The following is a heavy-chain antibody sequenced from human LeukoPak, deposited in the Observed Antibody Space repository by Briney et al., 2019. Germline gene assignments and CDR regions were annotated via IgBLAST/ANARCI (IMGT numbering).Heavy chain of an antibody. D-gene: IGHD2-15*01. CDR3: VRERWQLYAFDI. Sequence: SVKVSCKASGGTFSSYAISWVRQAPGQGLEWMGGIIPIFGTANYAQKFQGRVTITADESTSTAYMELSSLRSEDTAVYYCVRERWQLYAFDIWGQGTMVTVSS. J-gene: IGHJ3*02. CDR1: GGTFSSYA. CDR2: IIPIFGTA. V-gene: IGHV1-69*13.